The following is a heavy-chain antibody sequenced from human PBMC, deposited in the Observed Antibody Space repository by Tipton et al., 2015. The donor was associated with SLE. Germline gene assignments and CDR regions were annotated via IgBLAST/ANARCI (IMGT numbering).Heavy chain of an antibody. J-gene: IGHJ3*02. CDR2: ISGSGGST. Sequence: SLRLSCAASGFTFSSYAMSWVRQAPGKGLEWVSAISGSGGSTYYADSVKGRFTISRDNSKNTLYLQMNSLRAEDTAVYYCAKDPLYYDSSGSPAFDIWGQGTMVTVSS. CDR3: AKDPLYYDSSGSPAFDI. V-gene: IGHV3-23*01. CDR1: GFTFSSYA. D-gene: IGHD3-22*01.